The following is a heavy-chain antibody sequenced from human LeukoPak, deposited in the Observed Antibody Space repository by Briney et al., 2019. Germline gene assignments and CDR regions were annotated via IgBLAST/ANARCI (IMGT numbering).Heavy chain of an antibody. CDR2: IYYSGST. J-gene: IGHJ5*02. Sequence: PSETLSLTCTVSGGSISSSSYYWGWIRQPPGKGLEWIGSIYYSGSTYYNPSLKSRVTISVDTSKNQFSLKLSSVTAADTAVYYCARKVVGAAGWFDPWGQGTLVTVSS. CDR3: ARKVVGAAGWFDP. CDR1: GGSISSSSYY. D-gene: IGHD1-26*01. V-gene: IGHV4-39*07.